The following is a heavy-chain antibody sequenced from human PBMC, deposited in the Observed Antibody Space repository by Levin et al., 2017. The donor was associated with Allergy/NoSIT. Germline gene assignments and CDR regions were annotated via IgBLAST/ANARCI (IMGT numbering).Heavy chain of an antibody. Sequence: GGSLRLSCSASGFTFSSYAMHWVRQAPGKGLEYVSAISSNGGSTYYADSVKGRFTISRDNSKNTLYLQMSSLRAEDTAVYYCVKEGYCSSTSCYLGGGWLRSAPAAPFDYWGQGTLVTVSS. J-gene: IGHJ4*02. CDR2: ISSNGGST. CDR1: GFTFSSYA. D-gene: IGHD2-2*01. CDR3: VKEGYCSSTSCYLGGGWLRSAPAAPFDY. V-gene: IGHV3-64D*06.